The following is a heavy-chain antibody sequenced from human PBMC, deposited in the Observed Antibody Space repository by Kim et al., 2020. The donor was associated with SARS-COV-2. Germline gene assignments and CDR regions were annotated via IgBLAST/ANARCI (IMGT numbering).Heavy chain of an antibody. J-gene: IGHJ4*02. CDR3: ASSYCGGDCYWAFDY. Sequence: DSEEGRFPISRENSKNTLYLQMNSLSAEDTAVYYCASSYCGGDCYWAFDYWGQGTLVTVSS. D-gene: IGHD2-21*02. V-gene: IGHV3-53*01.